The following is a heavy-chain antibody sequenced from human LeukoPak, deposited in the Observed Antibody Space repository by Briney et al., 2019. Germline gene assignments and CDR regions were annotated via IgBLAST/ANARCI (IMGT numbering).Heavy chain of an antibody. J-gene: IGHJ6*02. CDR3: ASRYEQQLAIYYYYYGMDV. CDR1: GFTYSDYA. V-gene: IGHV3-23*01. Sequence: GGSLRLSCAASGFTYSDYAMSWVRQAPGKGLKWVSIMSGSGGTTYYARSVKGRFTISRDNSRNTLFLQMNSLRAEDTAVYYCASRYEQQLAIYYYYYGMDVWGQGTTVTVSS. D-gene: IGHD6-13*01. CDR2: MSGSGGTT.